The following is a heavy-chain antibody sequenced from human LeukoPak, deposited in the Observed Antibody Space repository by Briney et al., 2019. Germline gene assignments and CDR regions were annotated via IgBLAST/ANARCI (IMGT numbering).Heavy chain of an antibody. J-gene: IGHJ3*02. CDR1: GITFSSYE. CDR3: ARDFAEYYYDSSGGAFDI. V-gene: IGHV3-48*03. CDR2: ISSSGSTI. D-gene: IGHD3-22*01. Sequence: GGSLRLSCAASGITFSSYEMNWVRQAPGKGLEWVSYISSSGSTIYYADSVKGRFTISRDNAKNSLYLQMNSLRAEDTAVYYCARDFAEYYYDSSGGAFDIWGQGTMVTVSS.